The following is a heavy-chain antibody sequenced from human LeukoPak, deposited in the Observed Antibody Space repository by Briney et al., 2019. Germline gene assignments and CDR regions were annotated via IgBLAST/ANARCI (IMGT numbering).Heavy chain of an antibody. CDR1: GLNFSNHS. CDR3: ATLKLGEAVDY. V-gene: IGHV3-21*01. D-gene: IGHD3-16*01. CDR2: ISSSSSHT. Sequence: PGGSLRLSCAVSGLNFSNHSMSWVRQAPGKGLEWVSSISSSSSHTYYADSVKGRFTISRDNAKNSLYLQVNGLRAEDTAVYYCATLKLGEAVDYWGLGTLVTVSS. J-gene: IGHJ4*02.